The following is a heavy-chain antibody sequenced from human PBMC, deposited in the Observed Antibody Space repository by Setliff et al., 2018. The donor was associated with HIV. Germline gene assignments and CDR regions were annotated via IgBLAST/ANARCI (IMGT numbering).Heavy chain of an antibody. CDR2: IYYSGST. CDR1: GGSISSSSYY. Sequence: PSETLSLTCTVSGGSISSSSYYWGWIRQPPGKGLEWIGSIYYSGSTYYNPSLKSRVTISVDTSKNQFSLKLSSVTAADTAVYYCACGAAAGTDYYYYYYMDVWGKWTTVTVSS. D-gene: IGHD6-13*01. J-gene: IGHJ6*03. V-gene: IGHV4-39*01. CDR3: ACGAAAGTDYYYYYYMDV.